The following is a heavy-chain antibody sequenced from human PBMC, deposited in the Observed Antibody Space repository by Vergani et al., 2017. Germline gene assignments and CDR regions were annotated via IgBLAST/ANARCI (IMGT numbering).Heavy chain of an antibody. D-gene: IGHD2-15*01. CDR1: GGSISSYY. CDR2: IYTSGST. Sequence: QVQLQESGSGLVKPSETLSLTCTVSGGSISSYYWSWIRQPAGKGLEWIGRIYTSGSTNYNPSLKSRVTMSVDTSKNQFSLKLSSVTAADTAVYYCARDSGSGSGGRTYYGMDVWGQGTTVTVSS. CDR3: ARDSGSGSGGRTYYGMDV. V-gene: IGHV4-4*07. J-gene: IGHJ6*02.